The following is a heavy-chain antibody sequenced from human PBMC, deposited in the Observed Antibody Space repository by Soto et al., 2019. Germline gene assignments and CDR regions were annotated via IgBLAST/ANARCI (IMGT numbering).Heavy chain of an antibody. CDR2: ISSSSSYI. CDR3: ARDGSPRNWNYGGGLDY. Sequence: GGSLRLSCAASGFTFSSYSMNWVRQAPGKGLEWVSSISSSSSYIYYADSVKGRFTISRDNAKNSLYLQMNSLRAEDTAVYYCARDGSPRNWNYGGGLDYWGQGTLVTVSS. J-gene: IGHJ4*02. V-gene: IGHV3-21*01. CDR1: GFTFSSYS. D-gene: IGHD1-7*01.